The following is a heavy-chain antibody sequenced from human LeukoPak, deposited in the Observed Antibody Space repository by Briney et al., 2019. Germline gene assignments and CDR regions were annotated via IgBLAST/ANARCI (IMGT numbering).Heavy chain of an antibody. V-gene: IGHV4-34*01. CDR1: GGSISGSY. CDR2: VTHGGIT. J-gene: IGHJ6*02. Sequence: SETLSLTCVVSGGSISGSYWSWIRQSPGKGLEWTGEVTHGGITRYNPSLNSRVTISVDMSANQFSLRLTSVAAADTSIYYCARGDLGYSYYYPMDVWGQGTTVAVSS. D-gene: IGHD3-3*01. CDR3: ARGDLGYSYYYPMDV.